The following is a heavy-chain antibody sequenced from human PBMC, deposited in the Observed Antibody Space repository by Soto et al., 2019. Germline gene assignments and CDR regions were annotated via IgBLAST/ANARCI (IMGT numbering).Heavy chain of an antibody. Sequence: GGSLRLSCAASGLTLSNYAMSWVRQAPGKGLEWVSVIGGNGGSTYYADSVKGRFTVSSDTSKNTLYLQMNSLRAEDTAVYYCAKMGPNKYYYYYMDVWGKGTTVTVSS. V-gene: IGHV3-23*01. J-gene: IGHJ6*03. CDR1: GLTLSNYA. D-gene: IGHD3-16*01. CDR3: AKMGPNKYYYYYMDV. CDR2: IGGNGGST.